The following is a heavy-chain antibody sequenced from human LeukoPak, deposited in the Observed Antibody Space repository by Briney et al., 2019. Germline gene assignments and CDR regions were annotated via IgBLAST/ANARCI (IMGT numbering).Heavy chain of an antibody. D-gene: IGHD2-2*03. CDR3: ARDGYCSSTSCYGYYYYYYGMDV. CDR2: ISAYNGNT. Sequence: GASVKVSCKASGYTFTSTGICWVRQAPGQGLEWMGWISAYNGNTNYAQKLQGRVTMTTDTSTSTAHMELRSLRSDDTAVYYCARDGYCSSTSCYGYYYYYYGMDVWGQGTTVTVSS. V-gene: IGHV1-18*01. CDR1: GYTFTSTG. J-gene: IGHJ6*02.